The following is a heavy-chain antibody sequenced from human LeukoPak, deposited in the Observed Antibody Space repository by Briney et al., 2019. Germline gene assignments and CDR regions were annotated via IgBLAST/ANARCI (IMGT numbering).Heavy chain of an antibody. D-gene: IGHD6-13*01. Sequence: GGSLRLSCAASGFAFNTYSMNWVRQAPGKGLEWVSFIFSSSTYIYYTDSVKGRFTISRDNARNSLYLQMNSLRAEDTAVYYCARGQQLEPFDYWGQGTLVTVSS. J-gene: IGHJ4*02. CDR3: ARGQQLEPFDY. CDR1: GFAFNTYS. CDR2: IFSSSTYI. V-gene: IGHV3-21*01.